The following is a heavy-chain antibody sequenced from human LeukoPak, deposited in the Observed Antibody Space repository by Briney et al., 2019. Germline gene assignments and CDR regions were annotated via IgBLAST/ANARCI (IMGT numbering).Heavy chain of an antibody. CDR2: IKHDGGDK. V-gene: IGHV3-7*03. J-gene: IGHJ4*02. Sequence: PGGSLRLSCAASGFTFSNAWMSWVRQAPGKGLEGVATIKHDGGDKFYVDSVKGRFTISRDDAKDSLFLQMNSLRAEDTAVYYCARDRDSSGSWEVNFDHWGQGTLVTVSS. D-gene: IGHD6-13*01. CDR1: GFTFSNAW. CDR3: ARDRDSSGSWEVNFDH.